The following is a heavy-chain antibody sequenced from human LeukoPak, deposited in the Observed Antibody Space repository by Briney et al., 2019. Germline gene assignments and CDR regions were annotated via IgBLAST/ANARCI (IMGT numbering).Heavy chain of an antibody. D-gene: IGHD4-11*01. V-gene: IGHV3-7*01. CDR1: GFTFSSHW. Sequence: PGGSLRPSCAASGFTFSSHWMNWVRQAPGKGLEWVANINQDGSEKYYMDSVKGRFTISRDNAKNSLYLQMNSLRAEDTAVYYCARGLHSALDHWGQGTLVTVSS. J-gene: IGHJ4*02. CDR3: ARGLHSALDH. CDR2: INQDGSEK.